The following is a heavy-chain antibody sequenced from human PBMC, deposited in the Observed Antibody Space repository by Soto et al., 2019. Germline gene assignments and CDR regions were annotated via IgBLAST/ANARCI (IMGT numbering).Heavy chain of an antibody. Sequence: GGSLRLSCAASGFTFSLYHMHWVRQAPGEGLLWLSRINTDGSSIDYADSVKGRFTISRDNAKNTLYLEMNSLRVEDTAVYYCARAKSGSVFTSFDYWGQGNLVTVSS. V-gene: IGHV3-74*01. CDR2: INTDGSSI. CDR1: GFTFSLYH. D-gene: IGHD6-13*01. CDR3: ARAKSGSVFTSFDY. J-gene: IGHJ4*02.